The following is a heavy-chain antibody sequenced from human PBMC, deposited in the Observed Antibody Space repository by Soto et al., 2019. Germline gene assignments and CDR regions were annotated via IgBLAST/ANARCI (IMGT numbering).Heavy chain of an antibody. D-gene: IGHD2-2*01. J-gene: IGHJ5*02. V-gene: IGHV4-31*03. CDR3: VRAIPLYIVVVPAAAKGITGTTPCWFDP. CDR2: IYDSGST. Sequence: SETLSLTCTVSGGSISSGGYYWSWIRQHPGKGLEWIGYIYDSGSTYYNPSLKSRVTITGDNSKNPFSLKLSSVTAADTSVYCCVRAIPLYIVVVPAAAKGITGTTPCWFDPWGQGTLVTVSS. CDR1: GGSISSGGYY.